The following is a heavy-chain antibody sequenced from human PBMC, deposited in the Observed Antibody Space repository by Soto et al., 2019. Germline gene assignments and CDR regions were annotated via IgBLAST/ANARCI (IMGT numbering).Heavy chain of an antibody. Sequence: QVPLVQSGPEVKKPGASVKVSCKASGYSFHNYGIIWVRQAPGQGLEWMGWISGQIGKTNYAQKFLGKVTMTTDTSTSTAYMELSTLTSDDTAIYYCARGPPSGSFSLTPRYWGQGTLVTVSS. CDR1: GYSFHNYG. J-gene: IGHJ4*01. CDR3: ARGPPSGSFSLTPRY. CDR2: ISGQIGKT. V-gene: IGHV1-18*04. D-gene: IGHD1-26*01.